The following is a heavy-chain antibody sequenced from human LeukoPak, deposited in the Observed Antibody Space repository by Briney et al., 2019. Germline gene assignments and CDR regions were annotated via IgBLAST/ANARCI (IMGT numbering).Heavy chain of an antibody. D-gene: IGHD3-22*01. J-gene: IGHJ4*02. Sequence: SVKVSCKASGCTFSSYAISWVRQAPGQGLEWMGRIIPIFGTANYAQKFQGRVTITTDESTSTAYMELSSLRSEDTAVYYCARGVVVAYSFDYWGQGTLVTVSS. CDR1: GCTFSSYA. CDR3: ARGVVVAYSFDY. CDR2: IIPIFGTA. V-gene: IGHV1-69*05.